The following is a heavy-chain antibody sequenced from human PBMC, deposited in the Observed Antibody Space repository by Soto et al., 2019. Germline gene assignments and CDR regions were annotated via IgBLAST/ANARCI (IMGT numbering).Heavy chain of an antibody. J-gene: IGHJ4*02. CDR2: IYYSGST. CDR3: AIKGYSSSPLDY. V-gene: IGHV4-31*03. Sequence: SETLSLTCTVSGGSISSGGYYWSWIRQHPGKGLEWIGYIYYSGSTYYNPSLKSRVTISVDTSKNQFSLKLSSVTAADTAVYYCAIKGYSSSPLDYWGQGTLVTVSS. CDR1: GGSISSGGYY. D-gene: IGHD6-6*01.